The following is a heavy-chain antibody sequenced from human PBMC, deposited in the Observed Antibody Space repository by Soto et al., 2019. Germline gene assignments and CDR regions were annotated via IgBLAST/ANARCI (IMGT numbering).Heavy chain of an antibody. CDR3: GRVDCSGGSCYSFDYYYYMDV. D-gene: IGHD2-15*01. Sequence: SETLSLTCTVSGGSISSYYWSWIRQPPGKGLEWIGYIYYSGSTNYNPSLKSRVTISVDTSKNQFSLKLSSVTAADTAVYYCGRVDCSGGSCYSFDYYYYMDVWGKGTTVTVSS. CDR2: IYYSGST. J-gene: IGHJ6*03. CDR1: GGSISSYY. V-gene: IGHV4-59*01.